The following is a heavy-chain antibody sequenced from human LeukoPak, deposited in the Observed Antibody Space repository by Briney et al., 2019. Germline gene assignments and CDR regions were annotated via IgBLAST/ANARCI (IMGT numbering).Heavy chain of an antibody. CDR2: INPNSGGT. J-gene: IGHJ3*02. CDR3: ARPHPLAVAGRFDAFDI. V-gene: IGHV1-2*06. Sequence: ASVTVSCKASGYTFTGYYLHGVRPAPGQGLEGMGRINPNSGGTNYAQKFQGRVTMTRDTSISTAYMELSRLRSDDTAVYYCARPHPLAVAGRFDAFDIWGQGTMVTVSS. CDR1: GYTFTGYY. D-gene: IGHD6-19*01.